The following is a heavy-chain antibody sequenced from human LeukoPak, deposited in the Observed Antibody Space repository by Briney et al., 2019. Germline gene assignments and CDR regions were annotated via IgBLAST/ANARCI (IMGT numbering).Heavy chain of an antibody. D-gene: IGHD4-11*01. Sequence: GGSLRLSCAASGFTFSSDAMSWVRQAPGKGQVWVSRISTDASSTTYADSVQGRFTISRDNAKDTLYLQMNSLRAEDTAVYYCTGHHQAYSRTYWGQGTLVTVSS. J-gene: IGHJ4*02. V-gene: IGHV3-74*01. CDR1: GFTFSSDA. CDR2: ISTDASST. CDR3: TGHHQAYSRTY.